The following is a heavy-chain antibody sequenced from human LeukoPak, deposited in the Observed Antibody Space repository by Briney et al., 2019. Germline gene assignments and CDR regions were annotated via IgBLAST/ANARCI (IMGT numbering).Heavy chain of an antibody. CDR1: GGTFSSSG. D-gene: IGHD2-2*01. CDR2: IIPILDMA. J-gene: IGHJ4*02. CDR3: ARGGDIVVLPPAMVDTKLDY. Sequence: SVKVSCKASGGTFSSSGISWVRQAPGQGLEWMGRIIPILDMANYAQKFQGRVTITADKSTDTAYMELSSLRSEDTAVYYCARGGDIVVLPPAMVDTKLDYWGQGTLVTVSS. V-gene: IGHV1-69*04.